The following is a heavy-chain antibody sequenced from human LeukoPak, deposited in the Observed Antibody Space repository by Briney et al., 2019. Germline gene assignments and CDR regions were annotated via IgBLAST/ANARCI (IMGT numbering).Heavy chain of an antibody. CDR3: AKGGYSSGSPMGFDY. Sequence: PGGSLRLSCAASGFTFSSYSMNWVRRAPGKGLEWVSAISGSGGSTYYADSVKGRFTISRDNSKNTLYLQMNSLRAEDTAVYYCAKGGYSSGSPMGFDYWGQGTLVTVSS. V-gene: IGHV3-23*01. J-gene: IGHJ4*02. CDR1: GFTFSSYS. CDR2: ISGSGGST. D-gene: IGHD6-19*01.